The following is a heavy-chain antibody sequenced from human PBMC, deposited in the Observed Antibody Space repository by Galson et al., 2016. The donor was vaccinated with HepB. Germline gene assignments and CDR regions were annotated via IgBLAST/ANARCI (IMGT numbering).Heavy chain of an antibody. CDR3: ARDNVLGYGDY. CDR1: GFNFRSYG. Sequence: SLRLSCAASGFNFRSYGMHWVRQVPGKGLEWVALIWYDGNNKYYADSVKGRFTISRDNAKNTLYLQMNSLRVEDTAMYYCARDNVLGYGDYWGQGTLVTVSS. J-gene: IGHJ4*02. D-gene: IGHD5-12*01. CDR2: IWYDGNNK. V-gene: IGHV3-33*01.